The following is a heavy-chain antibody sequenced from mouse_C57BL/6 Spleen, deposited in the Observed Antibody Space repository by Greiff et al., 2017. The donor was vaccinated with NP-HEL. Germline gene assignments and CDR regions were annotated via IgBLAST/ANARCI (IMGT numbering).Heavy chain of an antibody. Sequence: QVQLQQSGAELVKPGASVKISCKASGYAFSSYWMNWVKQRPGKGLEWIGQIYPGDGDTNYNGKFKGKATLTADKSSSTAYMQLSSLTSEDSAVYFCAREIYYYGRGNAMDYWGQGTSVTVSS. CDR1: GYAFSSYW. J-gene: IGHJ4*01. CDR2: IYPGDGDT. D-gene: IGHD1-1*01. V-gene: IGHV1-80*01. CDR3: AREIYYYGRGNAMDY.